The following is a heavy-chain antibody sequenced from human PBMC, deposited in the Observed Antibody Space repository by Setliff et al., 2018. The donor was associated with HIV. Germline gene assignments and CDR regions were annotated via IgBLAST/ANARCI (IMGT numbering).Heavy chain of an antibody. Sequence: PGGSLRLSCAASGFTFTNAWMSWVRQAPGKGPEWFGRIRPKRKSSTTEYAASVKGRFTISRDDSKNSLYLQMNSLKSEDTAVYYCTRHVDSGTYMDVWGRGTTVTVSS. V-gene: IGHV3-72*01. D-gene: IGHD5-18*01. CDR3: TRHVDSGTYMDV. CDR2: IRPKRKSSTT. J-gene: IGHJ6*03. CDR1: GFTFTNAW.